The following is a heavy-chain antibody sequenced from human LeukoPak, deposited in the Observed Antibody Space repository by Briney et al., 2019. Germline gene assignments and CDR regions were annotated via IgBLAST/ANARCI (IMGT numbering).Heavy chain of an antibody. V-gene: IGHV1-8*01. Sequence: GASVKVSCKASGYTFTSYDINWVRQATGQGLEWMGWMNPNSGNTGYAQKFQGRVTMTRNTSTSTAYMELSSPRSEGTAVYYCARELRSGWYYFDYWGQGTLVTVSS. CDR2: MNPNSGNT. D-gene: IGHD6-19*01. CDR3: ARELRSGWYYFDY. J-gene: IGHJ4*02. CDR1: GYTFTSYD.